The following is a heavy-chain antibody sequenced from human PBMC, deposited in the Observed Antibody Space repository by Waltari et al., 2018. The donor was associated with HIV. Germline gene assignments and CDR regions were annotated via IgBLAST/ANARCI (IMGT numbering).Heavy chain of an antibody. CDR1: GFLFRSCS. CDR3: ARRAYDSSGYGWFDP. Sequence: EVRLVESGGDLVQPGGYLRLPCAATGFLFRSCSVCWVRQVPGKGLEWVATIKQDGSEEQYVDSVKGRFTISRDNAKNSVYLQMNSLRAEDTAVYYCARRAYDSSGYGWFDPWGQGTLVTVSS. CDR2: IKQDGSEE. D-gene: IGHD3-22*01. J-gene: IGHJ5*02. V-gene: IGHV3-7*01.